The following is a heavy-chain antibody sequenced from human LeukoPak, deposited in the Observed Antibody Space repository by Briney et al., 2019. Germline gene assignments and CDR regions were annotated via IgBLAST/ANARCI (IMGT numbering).Heavy chain of an antibody. D-gene: IGHD3-22*01. Sequence: SSETLSLTRAVYGGSFSGYYWSWIRQPPGKGLEWIGEINHSGSTNYNPSLKSRVTISVDTSKNQFSLKLSSVTAADTAVYYCARGRYYYDSSGPYFDYWGQGTLVTVSS. V-gene: IGHV4-34*01. J-gene: IGHJ4*02. CDR3: ARGRYYYDSSGPYFDY. CDR1: GGSFSGYY. CDR2: INHSGST.